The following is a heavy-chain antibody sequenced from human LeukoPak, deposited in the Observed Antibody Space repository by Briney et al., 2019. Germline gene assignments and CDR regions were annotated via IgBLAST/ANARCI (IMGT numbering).Heavy chain of an antibody. CDR3: AGTKYGDNRLDY. CDR2: IYYSGST. Sequence: SETLSLTCTVSGGSISSYYWSWIRQPPGKGLEWIGYIYYSGSTNYNPSLKSRVTISVDTSKNQFSLKLSSVTDADTAVYYCAGTKYGDNRLDYWGQGTLVTVSS. V-gene: IGHV4-59*01. J-gene: IGHJ4*02. CDR1: GGSISSYY. D-gene: IGHD4-17*01.